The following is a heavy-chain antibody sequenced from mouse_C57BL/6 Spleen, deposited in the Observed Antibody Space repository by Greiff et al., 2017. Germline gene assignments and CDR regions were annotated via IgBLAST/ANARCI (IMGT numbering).Heavy chain of an antibody. CDR1: GYSFTDYN. CDR3: ARHGYDSGSSPWFAY. J-gene: IGHJ3*01. CDR2: INPNYGTT. Sequence: EVQLQQSGPELVKPGASVKISCKASGYSFTDYNMNWVKQSNGKSLEWIGVINPNYGTTSYNQQFKGKATLTVDQSPSTAYMQLNGLTSGDSAVYYCARHGYDSGSSPWFAYWGQGTLVTVSA. V-gene: IGHV1-39*01. D-gene: IGHD1-1*01.